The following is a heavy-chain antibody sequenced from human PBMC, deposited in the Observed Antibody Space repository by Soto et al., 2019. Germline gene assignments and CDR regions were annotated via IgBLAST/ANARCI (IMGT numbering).Heavy chain of an antibody. V-gene: IGHV4-39*02. CDR2: IYYSGST. CDR3: ARERGYCSGGSCQVDY. CDR1: GGSISSSSYY. D-gene: IGHD2-15*01. Sequence: SETLSLTCTVSGGSISSSSYYWGWIRQPPGKGLEWIGSIYYSGSTYYNPSLKSRVTISVDTSKNQFSLKLSSVTVPDTAVYYCARERGYCSGGSCQVDYWGKGTLVT. J-gene: IGHJ4*02.